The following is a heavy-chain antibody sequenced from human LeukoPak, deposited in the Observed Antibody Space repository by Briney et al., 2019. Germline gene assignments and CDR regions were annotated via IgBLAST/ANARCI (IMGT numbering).Heavy chain of an antibody. D-gene: IGHD3-9*01. CDR2: ISSTSSYI. CDR3: ARGQSRYFDWYLGFFDY. V-gene: IGHV3-21*01. Sequence: GGSLSLSCAASGFTFSSYMNCFRQAPGKGLEWVSSISSTSSYIYYADSVKGRFTISRDNAKNSLYLQMNSLRADDTAVYYCARGQSRYFDWYLGFFDYWGQGTLVTVSS. CDR1: GFTFSSY. J-gene: IGHJ4*02.